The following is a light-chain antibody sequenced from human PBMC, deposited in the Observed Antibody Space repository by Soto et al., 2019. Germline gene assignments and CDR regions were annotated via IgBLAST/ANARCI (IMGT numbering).Light chain of an antibody. V-gene: IGKV1-27*01. Sequence: DIQMTQSQSSLSASLGARATFTCRASQGISNYLAWYQQKPGKVPKLLIYGASTLQSGVPSRFSGSGSGTDFTLTISSLQPEDFATYYCQKYNGAPRTFGQGTKVDI. CDR2: GAS. CDR3: QKYNGAPRT. CDR1: QGISNY. J-gene: IGKJ1*01.